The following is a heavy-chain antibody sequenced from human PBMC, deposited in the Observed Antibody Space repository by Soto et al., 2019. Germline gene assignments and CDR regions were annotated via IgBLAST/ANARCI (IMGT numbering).Heavy chain of an antibody. CDR2: IGTAGDT. V-gene: IGHV3-13*01. Sequence: GGSLRLSCAASGFTFSSYDMHWVRQATGKGLEWVSAIGTAGDTYYPGSVKGRFTISRENAKNSLYLQMNSLRAGDTAVYYCARDYGPGAFDIWGQGTMVTVSS. D-gene: IGHD3-10*01. CDR1: GFTFSSYD. CDR3: ARDYGPGAFDI. J-gene: IGHJ3*02.